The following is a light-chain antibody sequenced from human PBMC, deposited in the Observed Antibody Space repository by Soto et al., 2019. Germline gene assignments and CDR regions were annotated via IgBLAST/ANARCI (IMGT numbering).Light chain of an antibody. V-gene: IGKV1-12*01. J-gene: IGKJ5*01. CDR3: QQAHSFPVT. Sequence: DIPMTQSPSSVSASVGDRVTITCRASQGISSWLAWYQQKPGRAPKLLIYATSTLQRGVPSRFSGSGSGTEFTLTISSLQPEDSAIYYCQQAHSFPVTFGQGTRL. CDR2: ATS. CDR1: QGISSW.